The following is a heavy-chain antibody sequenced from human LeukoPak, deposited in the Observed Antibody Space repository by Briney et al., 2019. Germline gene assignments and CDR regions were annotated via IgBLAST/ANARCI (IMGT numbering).Heavy chain of an antibody. Sequence: SETLSLTCAVYGGSFSSYYWSWIRQPPGKGLEWIGEINHSGSTNYNPSLKSRVTISVDTSKNQFSLKLSSVTAADTAVYYCARGLFGVPNYWGQGTLVTVSS. CDR3: ARGLFGVPNY. J-gene: IGHJ4*02. V-gene: IGHV4-34*01. CDR1: GGSFSSYY. CDR2: INHSGST. D-gene: IGHD3-10*02.